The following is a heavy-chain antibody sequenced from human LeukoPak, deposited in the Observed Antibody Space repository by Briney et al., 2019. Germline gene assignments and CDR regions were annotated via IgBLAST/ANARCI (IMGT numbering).Heavy chain of an antibody. CDR3: ATDSSSDFSGYFDY. D-gene: IGHD3-22*01. J-gene: IGHJ4*02. CDR1: GGSISSSSYY. V-gene: IGHV4-39*02. CDR2: ISYSGST. Sequence: PSETLSLTCTVSGGSISSSSYYWGWIRQPPGKGLDWIGSISYSGSTYYNPSLKSRVTISVDTSKISLRLSSVTAADTAVYYCATDSSSDFSGYFDYWGQGTRVTVSS.